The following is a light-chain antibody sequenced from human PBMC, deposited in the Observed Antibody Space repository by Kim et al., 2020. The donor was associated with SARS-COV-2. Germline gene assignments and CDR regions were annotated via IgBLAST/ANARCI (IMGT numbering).Light chain of an antibody. CDR3: QQSYSTPST. CDR2: AAS. J-gene: IGKJ1*01. Sequence: DIQMTQSPSSLSASVGDRVTITCRASQSISSYLNWYQQKPGKAPKLLIYAASSLQSGVPSRFSGSGSGTDFTLTISSLQPEDFATYYCQQSYSTPSTFGQGTKVDLK. CDR1: QSISSY. V-gene: IGKV1-39*01.